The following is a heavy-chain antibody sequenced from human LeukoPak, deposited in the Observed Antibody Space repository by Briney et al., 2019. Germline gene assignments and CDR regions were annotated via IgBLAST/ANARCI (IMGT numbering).Heavy chain of an antibody. CDR3: ARAYCSSTSCPSDYFDY. Sequence: ASVKVSCKASGGTFSSYAISWVRQAPGQGLEWMGRIIPILGTANYAQKFQGRVTITTDESTSTAYMELSSLRSEDTAVYYCARAYCSSTSCPSDYFDYWGQGTLVTVSS. CDR1: GGTFSSYA. V-gene: IGHV1-69*05. CDR2: IIPILGTA. J-gene: IGHJ4*02. D-gene: IGHD2-2*01.